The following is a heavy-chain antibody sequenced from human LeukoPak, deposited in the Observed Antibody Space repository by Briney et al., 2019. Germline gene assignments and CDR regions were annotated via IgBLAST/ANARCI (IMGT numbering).Heavy chain of an antibody. CDR3: ARVPWGDYYGSGSYYNNAFDI. CDR1: GGTFSSYA. CDR2: IIPILGIA. J-gene: IGHJ3*02. D-gene: IGHD3-10*01. V-gene: IGHV1-69*04. Sequence: SVKVSCKASGGTFSSYAIRWVRQAPGQGLEWMGRIIPILGIANYAQKFQGRVTITADKSTSTAYMELSSLRSEDTAVYYCARVPWGDYYGSGSYYNNAFDIWGQGTMVTVSS.